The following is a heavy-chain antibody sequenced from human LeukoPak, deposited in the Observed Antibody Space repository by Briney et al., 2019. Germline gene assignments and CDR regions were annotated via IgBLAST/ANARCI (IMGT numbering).Heavy chain of an antibody. Sequence: SETLSLTCAVYGGSFSGYYWSWIRQPPGKGPEWIGYVSYSGSTNYNPSLKSRVTMPIDTSKNQISLKLSSVTAADTAVYYCAAWQNRLFDYWGQGTLVTVSS. V-gene: IGHV4-59*03. J-gene: IGHJ4*02. CDR1: GGSFSGYY. CDR3: AAWQNRLFDY. D-gene: IGHD2/OR15-2a*01. CDR2: VSYSGST.